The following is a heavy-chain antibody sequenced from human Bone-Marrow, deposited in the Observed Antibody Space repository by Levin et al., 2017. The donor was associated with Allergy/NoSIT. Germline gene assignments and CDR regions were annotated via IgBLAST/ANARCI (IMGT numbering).Heavy chain of an antibody. CDR2: ISSSGSTI. J-gene: IGHJ6*02. Sequence: GGSLRLSCAASGFTFSDYYMSWIRQAPGKGLEWVSYISSSGSTIYYADSVKGRFTISRDNAKNSLYLQMNSLRAEDTAVYYCARVDGSGSYYSLRYYYYGMDVWGQGTTVTVSS. CDR1: GFTFSDYY. CDR3: ARVDGSGSYYSLRYYYYGMDV. V-gene: IGHV3-11*01. D-gene: IGHD3-10*01.